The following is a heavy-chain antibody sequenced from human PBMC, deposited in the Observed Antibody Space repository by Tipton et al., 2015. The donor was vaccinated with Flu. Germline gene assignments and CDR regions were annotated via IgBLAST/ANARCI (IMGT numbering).Heavy chain of an antibody. J-gene: IGHJ4*02. CDR1: GFTFSSYA. D-gene: IGHD6-19*01. V-gene: IGHV3-23*01. CDR2: ISGSGGST. CDR3: AKDRIAVAGRGGAFFDY. Sequence: SLRLSCAASGFTFSSYAMSWVRQAPGKGLEWVSAISGSGGSTYYADSVKGRFTISRDNSKNTLYLQMNSLRAEDTAVYYCAKDRIAVAGRGGAFFDYWGQGTLVTVSS.